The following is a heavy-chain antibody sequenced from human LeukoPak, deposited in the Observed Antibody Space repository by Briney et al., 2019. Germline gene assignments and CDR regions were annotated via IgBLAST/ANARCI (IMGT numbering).Heavy chain of an antibody. Sequence: PSETLSLTCAVYGGSFSGYYWSWIRQPPGKGLEWIGEINHSGSTNYNPSLKSRVTISVDTSKNQFSLKLSSVTAADTAVYYCARRGLRLRGYSYGFDYWGQGTLVTVSS. CDR2: INHSGST. J-gene: IGHJ4*02. CDR3: ARRGLRLRGYSYGFDY. CDR1: GGSFSGYY. V-gene: IGHV4-34*01. D-gene: IGHD5-18*01.